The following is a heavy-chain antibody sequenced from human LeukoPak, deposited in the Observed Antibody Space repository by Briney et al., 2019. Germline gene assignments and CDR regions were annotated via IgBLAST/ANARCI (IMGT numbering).Heavy chain of an antibody. V-gene: IGHV1-46*01. Sequence: ASVKVSCKASGYTFTSYYMHWVRQAPGQGLEWMGIINPSGGSTSYAQKFQGRVTMTRDMSTSTVYMELSSLRSEDTAVCYCARDPLSSWYIEGAFDIWGQGTMVTVSS. CDR1: GYTFTSYY. CDR3: ARDPLSSWYIEGAFDI. D-gene: IGHD6-13*01. CDR2: INPSGGST. J-gene: IGHJ3*02.